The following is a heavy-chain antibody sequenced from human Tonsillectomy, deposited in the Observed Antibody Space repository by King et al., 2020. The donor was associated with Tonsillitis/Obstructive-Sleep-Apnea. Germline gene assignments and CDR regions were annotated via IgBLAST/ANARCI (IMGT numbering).Heavy chain of an antibody. CDR2: ISSSGSTI. V-gene: IGHV3-48*03. D-gene: IGHD3-22*01. J-gene: IGHJ4*02. Sequence: VQLVESGGGLVQPGGSLRLSCAASGFTFSSYEMNWVRQAPGKGLEWVSYISSSGSTIYYADSVKGRFTISRDNAKNSLYLQMNSLRAEDTAVYYCARSGYYWYYFDYWGQGTLVTVSS. CDR1: GFTFSSYE. CDR3: ARSGYYWYYFDY.